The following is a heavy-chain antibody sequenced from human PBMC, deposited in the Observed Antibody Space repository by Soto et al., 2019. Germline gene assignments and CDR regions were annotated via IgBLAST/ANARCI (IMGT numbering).Heavy chain of an antibody. CDR3: ARDRSDAFDI. V-gene: IGHV4-61*01. CDR2: IYYSGST. J-gene: IGHJ3*02. Sequence: PSETLSLTCTVSGGSVSSGSYYWSWIRQPPGKGLEWIGYIYYSGSTNYNPSLKSRVTISVDTSKNQFSLKLSSVTAADTAVYYCARDRSDAFDIWGQGTMVT. CDR1: GGSVSSGSYY.